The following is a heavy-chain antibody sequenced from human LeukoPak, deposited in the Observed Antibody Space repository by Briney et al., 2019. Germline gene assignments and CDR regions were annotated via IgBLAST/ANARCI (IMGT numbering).Heavy chain of an antibody. CDR3: ARGQYCGGDCYPDY. V-gene: IGHV1-58*01. D-gene: IGHD2-21*02. CDR2: IVVGSGNT. Sequence: ASVKVSCKASGFTFTSSAVQWVRQARGQRLEWIGWIVVGSGNTNYAQKFQERVTMTRDTSISTAYMELSRLRSDDTAVYYCARGQYCGGDCYPDYWGQGTLVTVSS. J-gene: IGHJ4*02. CDR1: GFTFTSSA.